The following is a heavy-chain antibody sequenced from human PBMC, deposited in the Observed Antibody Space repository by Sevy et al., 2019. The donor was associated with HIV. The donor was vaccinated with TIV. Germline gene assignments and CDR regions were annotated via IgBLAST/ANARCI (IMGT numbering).Heavy chain of an antibody. D-gene: IGHD3-16*02. CDR1: GASISSGGYS. V-gene: IGHV4-30-2*01. Sequence: SETLSLTCAVSGASISSGGYSWNWIRQPPGKGLEWIGYIYHSGSTYYNPSLKSRVTISVDRSKNQFSLRLSSVTAADTAVYYCARADYVWGSYRSNWFDPWGQGTLVTVSS. CDR2: IYHSGST. CDR3: ARADYVWGSYRSNWFDP. J-gene: IGHJ5*02.